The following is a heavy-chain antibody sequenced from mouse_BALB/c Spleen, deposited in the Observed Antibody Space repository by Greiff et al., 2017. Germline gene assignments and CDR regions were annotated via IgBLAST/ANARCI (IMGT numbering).Heavy chain of an antibody. D-gene: IGHD5-1*01. V-gene: IGHV5-17*02. CDR1: GFTFSSFG. Sequence: EVKVVESGGGLVQPGGSRKLSCAASGFTFSSFGMHWVRQAPEKGLEWVAYISSGSSTIYYADTVKGRFTISRDNPKNTLFLQMTSLRSEDTAMYYCARSGVRDAMDYWGQGTSVTVSS. J-gene: IGHJ4*01. CDR2: ISSGSSTI. CDR3: ARSGVRDAMDY.